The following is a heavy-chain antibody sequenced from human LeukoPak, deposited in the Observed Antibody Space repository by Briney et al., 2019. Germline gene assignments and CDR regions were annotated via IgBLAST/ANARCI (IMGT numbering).Heavy chain of an antibody. D-gene: IGHD6-6*01. Sequence: GGSLRLSCAASGFTFSSYAMSWVRQAPGKGLEWVSYISSSGSTIYYADSVKGRFTISRDNAKNSLYLQMSSLRAEDTAVYYCARFSPSKLVFDYWGQGTLVTVSS. CDR2: ISSSGSTI. CDR3: ARFSPSKLVFDY. V-gene: IGHV3-48*04. J-gene: IGHJ4*02. CDR1: GFTFSSYA.